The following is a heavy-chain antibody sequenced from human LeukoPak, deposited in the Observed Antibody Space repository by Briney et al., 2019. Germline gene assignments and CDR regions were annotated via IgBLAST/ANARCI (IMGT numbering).Heavy chain of an antibody. CDR1: GFTFSSYG. V-gene: IGHV3-30*18. Sequence: GGSLRLSCAASGFTFSSYGMHWVRQAPGKGLEWVAVISYDGSNKYYADSVKGRFTISRDNSKNTLYLQMNSLRAEDTAVYYCAKDTPPPNYGSGSYSEYYFDYWGQGTLVTVSS. CDR2: ISYDGSNK. CDR3: AKDTPPPNYGSGSYSEYYFDY. D-gene: IGHD3-10*01. J-gene: IGHJ4*02.